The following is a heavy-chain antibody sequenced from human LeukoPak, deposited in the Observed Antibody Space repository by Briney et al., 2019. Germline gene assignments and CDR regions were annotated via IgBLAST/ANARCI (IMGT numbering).Heavy chain of an antibody. Sequence: SQTLSLTCTVSGGSISSYYWSWIRQPPGKGLEWIGYIYYSGSTNYNPSLRSRVTISVDTSKNQFALKLSSVTAADTAVYYCARAFRMYALHNWFDPWGQGTLVTVSS. V-gene: IGHV4-59*01. CDR1: GGSISSYY. D-gene: IGHD2-8*01. CDR2: IYYSGST. CDR3: ARAFRMYALHNWFDP. J-gene: IGHJ5*02.